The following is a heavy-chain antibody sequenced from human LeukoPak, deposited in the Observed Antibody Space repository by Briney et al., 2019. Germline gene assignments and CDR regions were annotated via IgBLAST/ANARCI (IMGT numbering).Heavy chain of an antibody. CDR1: GGSISCSSYY. CDR2: IYYSGST. Sequence: SETLSLTCTVSGGSISCSSYYWGWIRQPPGKGLEWIGSIYYSGSTYYNPSLKSRVTISVDTSKNQFSLKLSSVTAADTAVYYCARTYPYYDFWSGYYTGNWFDPWGQGTLVTVSS. D-gene: IGHD3-3*01. V-gene: IGHV4-39*01. CDR3: ARTYPYYDFWSGYYTGNWFDP. J-gene: IGHJ5*02.